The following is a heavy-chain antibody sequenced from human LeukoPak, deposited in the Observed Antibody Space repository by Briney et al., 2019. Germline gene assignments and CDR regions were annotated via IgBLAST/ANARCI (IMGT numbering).Heavy chain of an antibody. J-gene: IGHJ4*02. CDR2: ISGYNGNT. CDR1: GYTFTTYG. D-gene: IGHD6-6*01. V-gene: IGHV1-18*01. Sequence: ASVKVSCKASGYTFTTYGISWVRQAPGQGLEWMGWISGYNGNTYYAQKFQGRVTMTTDTSTSTAYMELRSLRSDDTAVYYCARGYIAARWVFDYWGQGTLVTVSS. CDR3: ARGYIAARWVFDY.